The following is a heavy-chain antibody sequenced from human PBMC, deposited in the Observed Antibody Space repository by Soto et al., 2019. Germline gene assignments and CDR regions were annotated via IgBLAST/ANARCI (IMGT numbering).Heavy chain of an antibody. CDR3: RTQWLD. CDR1: GFTFSNAW. J-gene: IGHJ4*02. D-gene: IGHD6-19*01. Sequence: EVQLVVSGGGLVKPGGSLRLSCAASGFTFSNAWMSWVRQAPGKGLEWVGLIKKQADGGTTEYAAPLKGRFTISRDDSENTLYLQMSSLQTEDTAVYYCRTQWLDWGQGTLVTVSS. V-gene: IGHV3-15*01. CDR2: IKKQADGGTT.